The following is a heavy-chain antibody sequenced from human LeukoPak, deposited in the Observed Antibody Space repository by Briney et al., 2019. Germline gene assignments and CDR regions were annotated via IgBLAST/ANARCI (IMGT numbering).Heavy chain of an antibody. Sequence: GGSLRLSCAASGFTFSRFWMSWVRQAPGKGLEWVSAISCSGGSTYYADSVKGRFTISRDNSKNTLYLQMNSLRAEDTAVYYCAKPAGGTMIVVVITTGGGQYDYWGQGTLVTVSS. V-gene: IGHV3-23*01. CDR3: AKPAGGTMIVVVITTGGGQYDY. CDR2: ISCSGGST. CDR1: GFTFSRFW. D-gene: IGHD3-22*01. J-gene: IGHJ4*02.